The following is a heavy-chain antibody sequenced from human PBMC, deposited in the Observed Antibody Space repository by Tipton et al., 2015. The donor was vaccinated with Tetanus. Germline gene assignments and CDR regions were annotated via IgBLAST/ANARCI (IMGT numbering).Heavy chain of an antibody. CDR3: AGWELLNWNAFDI. Sequence: VSIGSINSGSYHWDWIRQPPGKGLEWLGGIHSGGGASYNPSVKSRVTISVDTSKSQFFLNLSSVTAADAAVYYCAGWELLNWNAFDIWGQGTGVTVSA. CDR2: IHSGGGA. J-gene: IGHJ3*02. CDR1: IGSINSGSYH. D-gene: IGHD2-15*01. V-gene: IGHV4-39*07.